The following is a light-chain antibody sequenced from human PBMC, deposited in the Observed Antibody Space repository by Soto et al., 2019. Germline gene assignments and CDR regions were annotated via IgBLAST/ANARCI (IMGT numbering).Light chain of an antibody. V-gene: IGLV4-69*01. Sequence: QLVLTQSPSASASLGASVKLTCTLSRGHSSYAIAWHQQQPEKGPRYLMKLNSDGSHSKGDGIPDRFSGSSSGAERYLTISSLQSEDEADCYCQTWGTGGVVFGGGTTLTVL. CDR2: LNSDGSH. CDR1: RGHSSYA. J-gene: IGLJ2*01. CDR3: QTWGTGGVV.